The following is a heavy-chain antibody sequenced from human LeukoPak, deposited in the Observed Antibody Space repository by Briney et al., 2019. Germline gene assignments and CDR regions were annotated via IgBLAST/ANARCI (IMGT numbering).Heavy chain of an antibody. CDR1: GFTFSSYA. J-gene: IGHJ4*02. CDR3: AKLPAYYYASSGYYYFDY. Sequence: GGSLRLSCAASGFTFSSYAMSWVRQAPGKGLEWVSAISGSGTSTYYADSVKGRFTISRDNSKNTLYLQMNSLRAEDTAVYYCAKLPAYYYASSGYYYFDYWGQGTLVTVSP. CDR2: ISGSGTST. V-gene: IGHV3-23*01. D-gene: IGHD3-22*01.